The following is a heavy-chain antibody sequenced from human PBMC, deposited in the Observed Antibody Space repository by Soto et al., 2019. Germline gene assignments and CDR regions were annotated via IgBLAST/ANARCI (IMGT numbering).Heavy chain of an antibody. CDR2: IYHSGST. CDR3: ARGMTTVTTIDY. J-gene: IGHJ4*02. CDR1: GGSISSGGYS. D-gene: IGHD4-4*01. V-gene: IGHV4-30-2*01. Sequence: QLQLQESGSGLVKPSQTLSLTCAVSGGSISSGGYSWSWNRQPPGKGLEWTGYIYHSGSTYYNPSLKGRVTISVDRSKNQFSLKLSSVTAADTAVYYCARGMTTVTTIDYWGQGTLVTVSS.